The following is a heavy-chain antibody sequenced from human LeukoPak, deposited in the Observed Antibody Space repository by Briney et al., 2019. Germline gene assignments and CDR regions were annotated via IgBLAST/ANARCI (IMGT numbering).Heavy chain of an antibody. J-gene: IGHJ5*02. CDR3: ARVVGGATGNNWFDP. D-gene: IGHD1-14*01. Sequence: SVKVSCKASGGSFSSYAISWVRQAPGQGLEWMGWIIPIFGTANYAQKFQGRVTITTDESTSTAYMELSSLRSEDTAVYYCARVVGGATGNNWFDPWGQGTLVTVSS. V-gene: IGHV1-69*05. CDR1: GGSFSSYA. CDR2: IIPIFGTA.